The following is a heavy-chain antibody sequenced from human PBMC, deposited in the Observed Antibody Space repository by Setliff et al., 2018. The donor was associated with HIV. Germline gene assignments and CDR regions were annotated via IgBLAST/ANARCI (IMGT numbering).Heavy chain of an antibody. CDR2: ISSYNDNT. CDR3: ARDDVGYCSGGSCYHLFDTFDI. J-gene: IGHJ3*02. V-gene: IGHV1-18*01. CDR1: GYSFTNYG. D-gene: IGHD2-15*01. Sequence: ASVKVSFKASGYSFTNYGISWVRQAPGQGLEWMGWISSYNDNTNYALNLQGRVTMTTDTSTSTAYMELRSLRSDDTAVYYCARDDVGYCSGGSCYHLFDTFDIWGQETVVTVSS.